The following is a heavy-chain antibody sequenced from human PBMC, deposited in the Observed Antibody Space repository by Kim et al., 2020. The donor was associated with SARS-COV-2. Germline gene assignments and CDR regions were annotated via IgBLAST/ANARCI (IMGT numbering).Heavy chain of an antibody. CDR1: GFTFSRYW. D-gene: IGHD3-16*01. V-gene: IGHV3-74*01. Sequence: GGSLRLSCAASGFTFSRYWMHWVRQAPGKGLVWVAGIERDGTKISYADSVKGLFTISRDNAKSTLYLQMNSLRAEDTAVYYCPRGYYYGIDVWGQGTTVT. J-gene: IGHJ6*02. CDR3: PRGYYYGIDV. CDR2: IERDGTKI.